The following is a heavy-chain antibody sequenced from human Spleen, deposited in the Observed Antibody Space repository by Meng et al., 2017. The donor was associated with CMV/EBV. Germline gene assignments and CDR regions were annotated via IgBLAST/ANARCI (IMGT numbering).Heavy chain of an antibody. CDR2: ISADNQNT. CDR3: ARGGDYGDFHDPFDY. CDR1: GYTFTSFG. Sequence: ASVKVSCKASGYTFTSFGITWVRQVPGQGLEWMGWISADNQNTNLIQKFQGRITLTTDTSTSTAYMELRSLRSDDTAVYYCARGGDYGDFHDPFDYWGQGTLVTVSS. V-gene: IGHV1-18*04. J-gene: IGHJ4*02. D-gene: IGHD4-17*01.